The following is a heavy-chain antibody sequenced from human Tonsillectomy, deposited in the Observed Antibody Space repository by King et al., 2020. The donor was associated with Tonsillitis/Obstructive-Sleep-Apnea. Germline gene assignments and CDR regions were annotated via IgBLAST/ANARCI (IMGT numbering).Heavy chain of an antibody. CDR2: IFSGGTT. CDR3: AKAPGLRLGTYYEGF. D-gene: IGHD3-22*01. Sequence: VQLVESGGGVIQPGGSLTLSCAASGLTVSNNYMSWVRQAPGKGLEWVAVIFSGGTTYYADSVKGRFDISRETSKNMVYLQMNSLKAEDTAVYYCAKAPGLRLGTYYEGFWGQGPRVTLFS. CDR1: GLTVSNNY. J-gene: IGHJ4*02. V-gene: IGHV3-53*01.